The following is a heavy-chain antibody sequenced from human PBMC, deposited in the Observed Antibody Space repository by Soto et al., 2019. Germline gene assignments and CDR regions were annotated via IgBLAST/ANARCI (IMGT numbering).Heavy chain of an antibody. CDR3: DSSGSRY. J-gene: IGHJ4*02. Sequence: QVQLQESGPGLVKPSETLSLTCTVSGGSISSYNWCWIRQPPGKGMEWIGYIIYSRSTNYNPSLKSRVSISVDTSKNQFSPKPSSVTDADTAVYYGDSSGSRYWGQGTLVTVSS. CDR2: IIYSRST. V-gene: IGHV4-59*01. D-gene: IGHD2-15*01. CDR1: GGSISSYN.